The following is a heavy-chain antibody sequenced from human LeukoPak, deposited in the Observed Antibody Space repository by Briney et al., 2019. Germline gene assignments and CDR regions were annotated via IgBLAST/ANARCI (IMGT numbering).Heavy chain of an antibody. Sequence: GASVKVSCKASGYTFTGYYMHWVRQAPGQGLEWMGWINPNSGGTNYAQKFQGRVTMTRDTSTSTAYMELSRLRPDDTAVYYCARDRPYYDSSSYYLFDYWGQGTLVTVSS. J-gene: IGHJ4*02. D-gene: IGHD3-22*01. CDR3: ARDRPYYDSSSYYLFDY. CDR1: GYTFTGYY. CDR2: INPNSGGT. V-gene: IGHV1-2*02.